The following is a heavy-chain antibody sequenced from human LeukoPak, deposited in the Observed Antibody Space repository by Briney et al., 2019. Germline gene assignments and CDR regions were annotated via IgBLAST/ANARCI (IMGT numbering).Heavy chain of an antibody. CDR3: ARDALSSYYDILTGYYTLEPHYYYYGMDV. V-gene: IGHV4-31*03. J-gene: IGHJ6*02. D-gene: IGHD3-9*01. CDR2: IYYSGST. Sequence: SQTLSLTCTVSGGSISSGGYYWSWIRQHPGKGLEWIGYIYYSGSTYYNPSLKSRVTISVDTSKNQFSLKLSSVTAADTAVYYCARDALSSYYDILTGYYTLEPHYYYYGMDVWGQGTTVTVSS. CDR1: GGSISSGGYY.